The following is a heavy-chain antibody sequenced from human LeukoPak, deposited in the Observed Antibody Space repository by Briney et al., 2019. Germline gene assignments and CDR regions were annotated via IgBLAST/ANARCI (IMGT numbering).Heavy chain of an antibody. J-gene: IGHJ4*02. CDR1: GGSVSSGSYY. Sequence: PSETLSLTCTVSGGSVSSGSYYWSWIRQPPGKGLEWIGYIYYSGSTNYNPSLKSRVTISVDTSKNQFSLKLSSVTAADTAVYYCARGLRYYGSGSYYQGSDYWGQGTLVTVSS. V-gene: IGHV4-61*01. CDR2: IYYSGST. D-gene: IGHD3-10*01. CDR3: ARGLRYYGSGSYYQGSDY.